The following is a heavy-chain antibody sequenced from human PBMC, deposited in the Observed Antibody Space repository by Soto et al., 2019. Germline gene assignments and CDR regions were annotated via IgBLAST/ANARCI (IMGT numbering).Heavy chain of an antibody. J-gene: IGHJ4*02. CDR1: GGSFSGYY. CDR3: RENLYDSSVGFDY. D-gene: IGHD3-22*01. CDR2: INHSGST. V-gene: IGHV4-34*01. Sequence: SETLSLTCAVYGGSFSGYYWSWIRQPPGKGLEWIGEINHSGSTNYNPSLKSRVTISVDTSKNQFSLKLSSVTAADTAVYYCRENLYDSSVGFDYWGQGTLVTVSS.